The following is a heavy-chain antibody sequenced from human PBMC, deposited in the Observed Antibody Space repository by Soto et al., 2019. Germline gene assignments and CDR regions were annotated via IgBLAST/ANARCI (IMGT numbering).Heavy chain of an antibody. CDR1: GGSISSGGYY. D-gene: IGHD3-22*01. Sequence: SETLSLTCTVSGGSISSGGYYWSWVRQHPGEGLEWIGYIYYSGSTYYNPSLKSRVTISVDTSKNQFSLKLSSVTAADTAVYYCARDSSGYSYIDYWGKGTQVTVSS. J-gene: IGHJ4*02. V-gene: IGHV4-31*03. CDR2: IYYSGST. CDR3: ARDSSGYSYIDY.